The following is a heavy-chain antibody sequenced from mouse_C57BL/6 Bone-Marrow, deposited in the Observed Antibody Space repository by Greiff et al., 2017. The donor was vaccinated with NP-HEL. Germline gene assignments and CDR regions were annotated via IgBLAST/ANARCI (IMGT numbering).Heavy chain of an antibody. Sequence: QVQLQQPGAELVMPGASVKLSCKASGYTFTSYWMHWVKQRPGQGLEWIGEIDPSDSYTTYNQKFKGKSTLTVDKSSSTAYMQRSSLTSEDSAVDYCARGRRYSPWFAYWGRGTLVTVSA. CDR2: IDPSDSYT. CDR3: ARGRRYSPWFAY. V-gene: IGHV1-69*01. J-gene: IGHJ3*01. CDR1: GYTFTSYW. D-gene: IGHD2-12*01.